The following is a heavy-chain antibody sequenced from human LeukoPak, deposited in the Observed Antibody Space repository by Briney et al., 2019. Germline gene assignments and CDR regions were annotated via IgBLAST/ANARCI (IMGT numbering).Heavy chain of an antibody. V-gene: IGHV4-39*02. J-gene: IGHJ5*02. Sequence: KPSETLSLTCTVSGGSINSTNYYWGWIRQPPGKGLEWIGSIYYSGSTYYNPSLKSRVTISVDTSKNQFSLKLSSVTAADTAVYYCARDQTYYYDSSGYYYGFDPWGQGTLVTVSS. CDR3: ARDQTYYYDSSGYYYGFDP. D-gene: IGHD3-22*01. CDR2: IYYSGST. CDR1: GGSINSTNYY.